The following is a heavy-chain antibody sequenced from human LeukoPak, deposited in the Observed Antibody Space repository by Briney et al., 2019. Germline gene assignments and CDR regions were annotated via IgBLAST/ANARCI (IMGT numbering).Heavy chain of an antibody. V-gene: IGHV1-69*04. CDR3: ARTVYMVRGHGAFDI. Sequence: SVKVSCKTSGFTLSSYGISWVRQAPGQGLEWMGRIIPILGIANYAQKFQGRVTITADKSTSTAYMELSSLRSEDTAVYYCARTVYMVRGHGAFDIWGQGTMVTVSS. CDR2: IIPILGIA. J-gene: IGHJ3*02. CDR1: GFTLSSYG. D-gene: IGHD3-10*01.